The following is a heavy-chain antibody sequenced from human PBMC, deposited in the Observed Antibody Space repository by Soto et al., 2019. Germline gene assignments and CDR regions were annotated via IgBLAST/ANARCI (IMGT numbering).Heavy chain of an antibody. CDR2: INPSGLSI. CDR1: GYSSTNYC. Sequence: SVQVSCKANGYSSTNYCIPLGRHAPGPELEWMGLINPSGLSITYAQNFQDRVTVTTDTSTSTAYMELRSLRSDDTAVYYCARGDLVTGYSLDYYDMDVWGQGTTVKVSS. D-gene: IGHD3-9*01. V-gene: IGHV1-46*01. J-gene: IGHJ6*02. CDR3: ARGDLVTGYSLDYYDMDV.